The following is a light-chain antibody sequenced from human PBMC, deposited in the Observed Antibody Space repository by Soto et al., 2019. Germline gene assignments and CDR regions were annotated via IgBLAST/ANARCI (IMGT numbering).Light chain of an antibody. Sequence: DIQMTQSPSSVSASVVDRVTITCRASQSISSWLAWYQQKPGKAPKLLIYDVSSLESGVPSRFSGSGSGTEFSLTISSLQPDDSATYYCQQYNTFWTFGQGTKVDI. CDR3: QQYNTFWT. J-gene: IGKJ1*01. V-gene: IGKV1-5*01. CDR1: QSISSW. CDR2: DVS.